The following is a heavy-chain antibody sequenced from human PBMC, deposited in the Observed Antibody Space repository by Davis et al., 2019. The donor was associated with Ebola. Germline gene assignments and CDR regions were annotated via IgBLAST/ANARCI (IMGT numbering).Heavy chain of an antibody. D-gene: IGHD6-19*01. Sequence: GESLKISCAASGSTVSNNYMNWVRQVPGKGLEWVSVIYSGGSTYYADSVKGRFTISRDNAKNTLYLQMNSLRGEDTAIYYCARGFRYSSGWAYFDYWGQGTLVTVSS. V-gene: IGHV3-53*01. CDR2: IYSGGST. J-gene: IGHJ4*02. CDR3: ARGFRYSSGWAYFDY. CDR1: GSTVSNNY.